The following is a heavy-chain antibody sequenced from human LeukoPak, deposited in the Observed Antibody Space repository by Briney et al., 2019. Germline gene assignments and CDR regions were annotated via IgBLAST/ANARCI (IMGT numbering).Heavy chain of an antibody. Sequence: GASVKVSCKASGYYFTDYAIHWVRQAPGQGLEWMGWIHTKTANPTYAQDFTGRVVFSLDTSVHTAFLQIDTLETGDSAFYYCARPDYDSLSYWGQGSLVTVSP. D-gene: IGHD3-22*01. CDR3: ARPDYDSLSY. J-gene: IGHJ4*02. CDR1: GYYFTDYA. V-gene: IGHV7-4-1*01. CDR2: IHTKTANP.